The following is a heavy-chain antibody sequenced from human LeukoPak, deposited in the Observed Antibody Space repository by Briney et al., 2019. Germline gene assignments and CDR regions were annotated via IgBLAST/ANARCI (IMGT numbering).Heavy chain of an antibody. Sequence: PSETLSLTCAVYGGSFSGYYWSWIRQPPGKGLELIGEINHSGSTNYNPSLKSRVTISVDTSKNQFSLKLSSVTAADTAVYYCARSSYFPPRTPNYWGQGTLVTVSS. CDR2: INHSGST. CDR3: ARSSYFPPRTPNY. CDR1: GGSFSGYY. J-gene: IGHJ4*02. D-gene: IGHD2-21*01. V-gene: IGHV4-34*01.